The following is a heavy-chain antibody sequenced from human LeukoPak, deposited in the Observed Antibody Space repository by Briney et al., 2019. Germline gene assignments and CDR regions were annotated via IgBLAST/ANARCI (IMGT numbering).Heavy chain of an antibody. J-gene: IGHJ4*02. V-gene: IGHV4-30-4*01. D-gene: IGHD3-10*01. CDR3: ARDSPDSYGSGSYIY. Sequence: KTSETLSLTCTVSGGSISSGDYYWSWIRQPPGKGLEWIGYIYYSGSTYYNPSLKSRVTISVDTSKNQFSLKLSSVTAADTAVYYCARDSPDSYGSGSYIYWGQGTLVTVSS. CDR2: IYYSGST. CDR1: GGSISSGDYY.